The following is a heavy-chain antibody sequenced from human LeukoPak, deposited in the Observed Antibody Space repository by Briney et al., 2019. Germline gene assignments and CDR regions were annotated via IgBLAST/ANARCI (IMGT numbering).Heavy chain of an antibody. CDR2: IYTSGST. V-gene: IGHV4-61*02. CDR3: ARGQQYYDSSWFPTDWFDP. CDR1: GGSISSGRYY. J-gene: IGHJ5*02. Sequence: SETLSLTCTVSGGSISSGRYYWSWIRQPAGKGLEWIGRIYTSGSTNYNPSLKSRVTISVDTSKNQFSLKLSSVTAADTAVYYCARGQQYYDSSWFPTDWFDPWGQGTLVTVSS. D-gene: IGHD3-22*01.